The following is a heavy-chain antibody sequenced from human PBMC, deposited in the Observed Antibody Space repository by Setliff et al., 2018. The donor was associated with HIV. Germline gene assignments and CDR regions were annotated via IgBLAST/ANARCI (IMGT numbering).Heavy chain of an antibody. D-gene: IGHD3-10*01. J-gene: IGHJ4*02. Sequence: LRLSCVASGFTFTNAWVNWVRQAPGTGLEWVGRFKTDGGTTDYAAPVKGRFTISRDDSKTTLYLQMNSLKTEDTAMYYCATGGGRYLHEWAYWGQGTLVTV. CDR1: GFTFTNAW. CDR3: ATGGGRYLHEWAY. V-gene: IGHV3-15*01. CDR2: FKTDGGTT.